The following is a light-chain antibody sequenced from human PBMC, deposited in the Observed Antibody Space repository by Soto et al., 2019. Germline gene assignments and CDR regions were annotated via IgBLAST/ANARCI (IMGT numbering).Light chain of an antibody. CDR1: HGISNW. CDR3: QQPNSFLLT. V-gene: IGKV1-12*01. J-gene: IGKJ3*01. CDR2: TAS. Sequence: ASGGDRVTSTCRASHGISNWLAWFQQKPGKAPKLLIYTASRLQSGVPSKFSGSVSGTDFHLTISGLQLEHVATCSCQQPNSFLLTFGQGTKVDT.